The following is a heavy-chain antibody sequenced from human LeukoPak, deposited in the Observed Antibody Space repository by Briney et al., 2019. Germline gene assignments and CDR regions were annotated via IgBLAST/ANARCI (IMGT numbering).Heavy chain of an antibody. V-gene: IGHV3-23*01. D-gene: IGHD1-26*01. Sequence: PGASLRLSCAASGFTFGSYAMSWVRQAPGKGLEWVSVISGSGGSTYYADSVKGRFTISRGNSKNTLYLEMNSLRAEDTAVYYCAKMGRGAATPYYYFDYWGQGTLVTVSS. CDR3: AKMGRGAATPYYYFDY. J-gene: IGHJ4*02. CDR2: ISGSGGST. CDR1: GFTFGSYA.